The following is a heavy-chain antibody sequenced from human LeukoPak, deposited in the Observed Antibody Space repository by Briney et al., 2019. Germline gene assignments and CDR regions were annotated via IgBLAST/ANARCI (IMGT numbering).Heavy chain of an antibody. J-gene: IGHJ4*02. CDR2: IYSGGNT. V-gene: IGHV3-53*01. CDR1: GFTFSAYG. Sequence: GGPLRLSCTVSGFTFSAYGMNWVRQAPGKGLEWVSVIYSGGNTYYADSVKGRFTVSRDNSKNTLYLQMNSLRAEDTAVYYCARGAPTTQQDSDYWGQGTLVTVSS. D-gene: IGHD1-26*01. CDR3: ARGAPTTQQDSDY.